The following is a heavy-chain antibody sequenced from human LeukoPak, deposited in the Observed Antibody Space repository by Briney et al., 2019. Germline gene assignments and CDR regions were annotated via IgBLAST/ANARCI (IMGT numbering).Heavy chain of an antibody. Sequence: QPGGSLRLSCAASGFTFSSYAMSWVRQAPGKGLEWVPDISGSGGSTYYADSVKGRFTISRDNSKNTLYLQMNSLRAEDTAVYYCAKAPSRTLEVAATFFDYWGQGTLVTVSS. CDR2: ISGSGGST. CDR1: GFTFSSYA. CDR3: AKAPSRTLEVAATFFDY. J-gene: IGHJ4*02. D-gene: IGHD2-15*01. V-gene: IGHV3-23*01.